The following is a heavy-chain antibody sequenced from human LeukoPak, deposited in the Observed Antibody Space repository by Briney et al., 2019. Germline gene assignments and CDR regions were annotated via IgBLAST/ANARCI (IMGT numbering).Heavy chain of an antibody. V-gene: IGHV3-23*01. CDR1: GFTFSSYA. J-gene: IGHJ4*02. CDR2: ISGSGVNT. CDR3: AKDGVYGPGCCYYFDY. D-gene: IGHD3-10*01. Sequence: GRSLRLSCAASGFTFSSYAMTWVRQAPGKGLEWVSAISGSGVNTYYADSVKGRFTISRDNSKTTLYLQMNSLRAEDTAVYYCAKDGVYGPGCCYYFDYWGQGTLVTVSS.